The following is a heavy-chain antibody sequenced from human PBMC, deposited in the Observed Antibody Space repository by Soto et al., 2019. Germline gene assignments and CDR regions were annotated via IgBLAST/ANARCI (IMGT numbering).Heavy chain of an antibody. J-gene: IGHJ6*02. Sequence: QVQLVQSGAEVKKPGSSVKVSCKASGGTFSSYAISWVRQAPGQGLEWMGGIIPISGTANYAQKFQGRVTITADKTTSKTNMELSSLRSEDSAVYYCARESGWHIAVAGPYYYYYYGMDVWGQGTTVTVSS. CDR2: IIPISGTA. V-gene: IGHV1-69*06. CDR3: ARESGWHIAVAGPYYYYYYGMDV. D-gene: IGHD6-19*01. CDR1: GGTFSSYA.